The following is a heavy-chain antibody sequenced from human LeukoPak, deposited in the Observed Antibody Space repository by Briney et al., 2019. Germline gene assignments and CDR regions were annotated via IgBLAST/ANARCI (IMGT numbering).Heavy chain of an antibody. CDR1: GYSISSGFY. Sequence: SETLSLTCSVSGYSISSGFYWGWIRQSPGRGLEWIGSSHQSGSTHYNPALKSRVTISIDMSQNQFSLKLSSVTAADTAVYYCARRYMVRGVIKSYYYYYMDVWGKGTTVTISS. J-gene: IGHJ6*03. CDR2: SHQSGST. D-gene: IGHD3-10*01. V-gene: IGHV4-38-2*02. CDR3: ARRYMVRGVIKSYYYYYMDV.